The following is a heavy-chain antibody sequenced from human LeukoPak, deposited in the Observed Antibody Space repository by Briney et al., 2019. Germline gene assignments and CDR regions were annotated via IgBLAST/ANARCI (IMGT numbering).Heavy chain of an antibody. D-gene: IGHD6-13*01. CDR2: IKANSGDT. CDR3: ARADSVPAGDYHYWYMDV. V-gene: IGHV1-2*02. J-gene: IGHJ6*03. CDR1: GFTLIDY. Sequence: ASVKVSCKASGFTLIDYIHWVRQDPRQGLQWMGWIKANSGDTEYAQKFQSRVTMTRDTSISTVYMELSSLRSDDTAVYYCARADSVPAGDYHYWYMDVWGKGTTVTVSS.